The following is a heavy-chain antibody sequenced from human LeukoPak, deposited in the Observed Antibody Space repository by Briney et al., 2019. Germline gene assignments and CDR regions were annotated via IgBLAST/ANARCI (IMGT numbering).Heavy chain of an antibody. Sequence: ASVKVSCKASGGTFSSYAISWVRQAPGQGLEWMGGIIPIFGTANYAQKFQGRVTITADESTSTAYMELSGLRSEDTAVYYCARDRGLTYSSGWRYYFDYWGQGTLVTVSS. CDR3: ARDRGLTYSSGWRYYFDY. V-gene: IGHV1-69*13. CDR2: IIPIFGTA. D-gene: IGHD6-19*01. CDR1: GGTFSSYA. J-gene: IGHJ4*02.